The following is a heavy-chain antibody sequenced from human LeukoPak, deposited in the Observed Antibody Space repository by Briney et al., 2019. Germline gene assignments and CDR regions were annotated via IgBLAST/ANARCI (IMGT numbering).Heavy chain of an antibody. CDR2: IYYSGTT. D-gene: IGHD3-10*01. V-gene: IGHV4-30-4*08. CDR3: ARHSYYGSGSHPQGWFDP. CDR1: GGSIDSGDYF. J-gene: IGHJ5*02. Sequence: SETLCLTCTVSGGSIDSGDYFWTWIRQPPGKGLEWIGYIYYSGTTYDNPSLKSRVTISADTSKNQFSLKLSSVTAADTAVYYCARHSYYGSGSHPQGWFDPWGQGTLVTVSS.